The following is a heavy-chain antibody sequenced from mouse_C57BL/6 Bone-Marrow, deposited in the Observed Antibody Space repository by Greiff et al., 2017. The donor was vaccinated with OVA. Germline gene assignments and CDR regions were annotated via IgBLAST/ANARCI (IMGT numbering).Heavy chain of an antibody. Sequence: EVQGVESGGDLVKPGGSLKLSCAASGFTFSSYGMSWVRQTPDKRLEWVATISSGGSYTYYPDSVKGRFTISRDNAKNTLYLQMSSLKSEDTAMYYCARPYYDSSSFDYWGQGTTLTVSS. CDR1: GFTFSSYG. CDR3: ARPYYDSSSFDY. J-gene: IGHJ2*01. CDR2: ISSGGSYT. V-gene: IGHV5-6*01. D-gene: IGHD1-1*01.